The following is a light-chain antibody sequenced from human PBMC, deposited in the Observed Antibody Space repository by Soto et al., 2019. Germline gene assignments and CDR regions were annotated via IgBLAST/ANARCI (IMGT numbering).Light chain of an antibody. CDR3: QQCHNSALT. CDR2: GAS. CDR1: QSISSE. V-gene: IGKV3-15*01. J-gene: IGKJ2*01. Sequence: EIVMTQSPATLSVSPGERATLSCRASQSISSELAWYQQRPGQPPRLLIYGASTWATGVPDRVTGSGSGSDFTLTISVLQSEDLAVYYCQQCHNSALTFGQANRLQI.